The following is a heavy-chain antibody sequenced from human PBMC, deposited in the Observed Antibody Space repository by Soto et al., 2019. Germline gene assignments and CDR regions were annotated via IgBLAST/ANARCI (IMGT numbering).Heavy chain of an antibody. J-gene: IGHJ4*02. V-gene: IGHV6-1*01. CDR3: ARLIGTSWFVG. D-gene: IGHD6-13*01. Sequence: SQTPSDTCAISGDSVSSNIVTWDWIRQSPSRGLEWLGRTYYRSQWFNDYAVSVKSRMTINADTSKNQFSLQLNYVTPEDTAVYYCARLIGTSWFVGWGQGTPVTVSS. CDR2: TYYRSQWFN. CDR1: GDSVSSNIVT.